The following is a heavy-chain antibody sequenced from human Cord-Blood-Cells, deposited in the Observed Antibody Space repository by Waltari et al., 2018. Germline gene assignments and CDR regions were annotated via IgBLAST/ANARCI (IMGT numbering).Heavy chain of an antibody. V-gene: IGHV1-69*09. Sequence: QVQLVQSGAEVKKPGSSVKVSCKASGGTFSSYAISWVRQAPGQGLEWMGRDSPILGIANSAQTFQGRVTITAYKSTSTAYMELSSLRSEGTAVYYCARDLEAYCGGDCYSRYFQHWGQGTLVTVSS. CDR1: GGTFSSYA. D-gene: IGHD2-21*01. CDR3: ARDLEAYCGGDCYSRYFQH. CDR2: DSPILGIA. J-gene: IGHJ1*01.